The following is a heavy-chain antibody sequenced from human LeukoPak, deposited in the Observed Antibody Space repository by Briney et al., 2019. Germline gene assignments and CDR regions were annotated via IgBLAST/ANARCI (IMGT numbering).Heavy chain of an antibody. D-gene: IGHD5-18*01. CDR2: INHSGST. J-gene: IGHJ4*02. CDR3: ARRRGFGYTYDY. V-gene: IGHV4-34*01. Sequence: TSETLSLTCAVYGGSFSGYYWSWIRQPPGKGLEWIGEINHSGSTNYNPSLKSRVTMSEDTSKNQFSLKLNSVTAADTAVYFCARRRGFGYTYDYWGQGTLATVSS. CDR1: GGSFSGYY.